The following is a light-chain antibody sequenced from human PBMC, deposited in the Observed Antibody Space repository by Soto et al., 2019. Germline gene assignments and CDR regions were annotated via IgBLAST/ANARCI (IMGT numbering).Light chain of an antibody. V-gene: IGLV2-14*02. J-gene: IGLJ1*01. CDR2: DVS. CDR1: SSDVGSYNL. Sequence: QSVLTQPASVSGSPGQSITISCTGTSSDVGSYNLVSWYQQHPGKAPKLMIYDVSNRPSGVSNRFSGSKSGNTASLTISGLQAEDEADYYCSSYTSRSTGVFGTGTKVTVL. CDR3: SSYTSRSTGV.